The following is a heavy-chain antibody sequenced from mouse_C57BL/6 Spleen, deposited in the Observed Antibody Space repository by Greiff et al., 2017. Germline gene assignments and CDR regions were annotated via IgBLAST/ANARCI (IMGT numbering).Heavy chain of an antibody. CDR2: IYPGSGST. J-gene: IGHJ4*01. D-gene: IGHD1-1*01. Sequence: VQLQQPGAELVKPGASVKMSCKASGYTFTSYWITWVKQRPGQGLEWIGDIYPGSGSTNYNEKFKSKATLTVDTSSSTAYMQLSSLTSEDSAVYYCARSLYYYGSSYYYAMDYWGQGTSVTVSS. CDR1: GYTFTSYW. CDR3: ARSLYYYGSSYYYAMDY. V-gene: IGHV1-55*01.